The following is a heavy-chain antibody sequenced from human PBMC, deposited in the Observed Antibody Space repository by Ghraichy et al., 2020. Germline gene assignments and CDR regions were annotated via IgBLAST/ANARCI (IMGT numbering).Heavy chain of an antibody. Sequence: GGSLRLSCSVSGFSFRTYAMYWVRQAPGKGLEYVLGIDTTGHRTYYADSVKGRFAISRDISKNTLYLQMSSLRPEDTAMYYCVRVVPRKQSWLGYVDYWGHGSLVTFPS. CDR3: VRVVPRKQSWLGYVDY. CDR2: IDTTGHRT. D-gene: IGHD5-18*01. V-gene: IGHV3-64D*06. J-gene: IGHJ4*01. CDR1: GFSFRTYA.